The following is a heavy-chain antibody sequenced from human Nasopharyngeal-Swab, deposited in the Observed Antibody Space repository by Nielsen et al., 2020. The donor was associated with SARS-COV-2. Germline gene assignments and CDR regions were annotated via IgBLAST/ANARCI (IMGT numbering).Heavy chain of an antibody. Sequence: SVKVSCKASGFTFTSSDVQWVRQARGQRLEWIGWIVVGSGYTNYAQKFQERVTITTDMSTSTAYMEVSSLRSEDTAVYFCAADLQTTMAHWYFALWGRGTLVTVSS. J-gene: IGHJ2*01. CDR1: GFTFTSSD. D-gene: IGHD1/OR15-1a*01. V-gene: IGHV1-58*01. CDR3: AADLQTTMAHWYFAL. CDR2: IVVGSGYT.